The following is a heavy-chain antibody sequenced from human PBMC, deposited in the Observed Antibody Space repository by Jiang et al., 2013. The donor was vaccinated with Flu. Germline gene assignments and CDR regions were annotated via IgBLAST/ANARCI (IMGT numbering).Heavy chain of an antibody. CDR1: GGTFSSYA. D-gene: IGHD2-8*01. V-gene: IGHV1-69*01. J-gene: IGHJ6*02. CDR2: IIPIFGTA. CDR3: ARYCTNGVCLKTYGMDV. Sequence: SGAEVKKPGSSVKVSCKASGGTFSSYAISWVRQAPGQGLEWMGGIIPIFGTANYAQKFQGRVTITADESTSTAYMELSSLRSEDTAVYYCARYCTNGVCLKTYGMDVWGQGTTVTVSS.